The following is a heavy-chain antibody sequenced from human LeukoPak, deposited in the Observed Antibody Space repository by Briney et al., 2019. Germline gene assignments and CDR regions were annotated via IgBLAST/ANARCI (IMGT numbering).Heavy chain of an antibody. CDR2: IYHSGST. J-gene: IGHJ4*02. D-gene: IGHD3-9*01. CDR3: ARHYDILTGYYY. V-gene: IGHV4-38-2*01. CDR1: GYSISSGYY. Sequence: PSETLSLTCAVSGYSISSGYYWGWIRQPPGKGLEWIGSIYHSGSTYYNPSLKSRVTISVDTSKNQFSLKLGSVTAADTAVYYCARHYDILTGYYYWGQGTLVTVSS.